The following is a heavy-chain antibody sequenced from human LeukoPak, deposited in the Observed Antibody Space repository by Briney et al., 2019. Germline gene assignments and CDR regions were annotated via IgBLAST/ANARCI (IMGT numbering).Heavy chain of an antibody. Sequence: ASVKVCCKASGYTFTGYYMHWVRQAPGQGLEWMGWINPNSGGTNYAQKFQGRVTMTRDTSISTAYMELSRLRSDDTAVYYCAPGSDSGYYRVGTYFDYWGQGTLVTVSS. CDR3: APGSDSGYYRVGTYFDY. CDR1: GYTFTGYY. V-gene: IGHV1-2*02. D-gene: IGHD5-12*01. J-gene: IGHJ4*02. CDR2: INPNSGGT.